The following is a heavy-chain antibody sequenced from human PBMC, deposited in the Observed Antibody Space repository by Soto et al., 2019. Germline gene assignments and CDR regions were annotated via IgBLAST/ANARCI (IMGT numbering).Heavy chain of an antibody. CDR1: GYRFSSSW. CDR2: IYPGDSDT. D-gene: IGHD6-6*01. Sequence: VESLKISCQGTGYRFSSSWIGWVRQKPGKGLEWMGIIYPGDSDTRYSPSFQGQVTISADKSISTAYLQWSSLKASDTAMYYCARCQLALRDRFDYWGQGTLVTVSS. CDR3: ARCQLALRDRFDY. V-gene: IGHV5-51*01. J-gene: IGHJ4*02.